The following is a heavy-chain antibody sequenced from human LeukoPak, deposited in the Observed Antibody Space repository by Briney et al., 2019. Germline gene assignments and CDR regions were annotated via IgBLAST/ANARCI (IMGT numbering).Heavy chain of an antibody. Sequence: SETLSLTCTVSGGSISSYYWSWLRQPPGKGLEWIGYIYYSGSTNYNPSLKSRVTISVDTSKNQFSLKLSSVTAADTAVYYCARDLYDSSGYYSDYWGQGTLVTVSS. CDR3: ARDLYDSSGYYSDY. J-gene: IGHJ4*02. D-gene: IGHD3-22*01. V-gene: IGHV4-59*01. CDR1: GGSISSYY. CDR2: IYYSGST.